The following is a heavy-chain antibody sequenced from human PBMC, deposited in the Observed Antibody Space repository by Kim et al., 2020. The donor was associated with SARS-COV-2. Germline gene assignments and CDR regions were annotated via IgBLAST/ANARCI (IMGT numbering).Heavy chain of an antibody. V-gene: IGHV1-69*13. D-gene: IGHD2-2*01. CDR1: GYTFTGYY. CDR3: ARGLGYCSSTSCFSFDY. J-gene: IGHJ4*01. CDR2: IIPIFGTA. Sequence: SVKVSCKASGYTFTGYYMHWVRQAPGQGLEWMGGIIPIFGTANYAQKFQGRVTITADESTSTAYMELSSLRSEDTAVYYCARGLGYCSSTSCFSFDYWG.